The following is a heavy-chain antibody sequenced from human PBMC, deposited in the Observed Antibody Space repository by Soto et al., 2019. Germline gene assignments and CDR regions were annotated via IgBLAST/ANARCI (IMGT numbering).Heavy chain of an antibody. J-gene: IGHJ4*02. V-gene: IGHV1-69*01. CDR3: AMIEYSSGSDY. CDR1: EDTFSSFP. CDR2: IMPIFGTT. Sequence: QVELVQSGAEVKKPGSSVKVSCQASEDTFSSFPIAWVRQAPGQGLEWVGGIMPIFGTTKYAQNFRDRVTIYADESTSTAYMELSSLRFEDTAVYYCAMIEYSSGSDYWGQGTLVTVFS. D-gene: IGHD6-19*01.